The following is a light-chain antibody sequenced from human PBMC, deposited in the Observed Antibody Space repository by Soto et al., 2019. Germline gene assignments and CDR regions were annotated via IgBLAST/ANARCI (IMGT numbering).Light chain of an antibody. V-gene: IGKV1-39*01. CDR3: QQTYMTPPWT. J-gene: IGKJ1*01. Sequence: DIQMTQSPSSLSASVGDRVTMTCRASHNINNYLYWYQQKPGKAPKLLVFAAANLETGIPSRFSGSGSVTDFTLSVSNLQPEDFATYYCQQTYMTPPWTFGQGTKVEI. CDR2: AAA. CDR1: HNINNY.